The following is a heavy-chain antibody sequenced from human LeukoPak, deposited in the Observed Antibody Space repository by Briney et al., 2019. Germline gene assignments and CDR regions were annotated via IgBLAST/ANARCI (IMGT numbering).Heavy chain of an antibody. D-gene: IGHD6-13*01. V-gene: IGHV4-59*12. J-gene: IGHJ4*02. Sequence: PSETLSLTCTVSGGSISSYHWIWIRQPPGKGLEWIGYIHYSGSTNYNPSLKSRVTMSVDTSKNQFSLKLSSVTAVDTAVYYCARGEELAFDYWGQGTLVTVSS. CDR2: IHYSGST. CDR3: ARGEELAFDY. CDR1: GGSISSYH.